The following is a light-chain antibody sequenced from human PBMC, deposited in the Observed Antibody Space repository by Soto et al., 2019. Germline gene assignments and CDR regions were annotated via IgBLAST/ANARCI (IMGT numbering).Light chain of an antibody. CDR1: QSVNIY. Sequence: DIVLTHSPAPLSLSQGERATLSCRASQSVNIYLAWYQQKPGQAPRLLIYDASNRATGNPARFSGSGSGTDFTLTISSLEPEDIAVYYCQQRSNWQVTFGGGTKVDIK. CDR2: DAS. J-gene: IGKJ4*01. V-gene: IGKV3-11*01. CDR3: QQRSNWQVT.